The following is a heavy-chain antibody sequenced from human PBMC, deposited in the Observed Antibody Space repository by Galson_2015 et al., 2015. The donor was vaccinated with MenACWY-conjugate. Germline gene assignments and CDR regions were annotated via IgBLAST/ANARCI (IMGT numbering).Heavy chain of an antibody. CDR3: TTDLLMWVGELTSLDAFDI. J-gene: IGHJ3*02. D-gene: IGHD3-10*01. Sequence: SLRLSCAVSGFIFTNAWMNWVRQAPGKGLEWVGRIRSKSDGGTIDYAAPVKGRFIISRDDSVDTLYLDMNGLKTEDTAMYYCTTDLLMWVGELTSLDAFDIWGHGTMVIVSS. V-gene: IGHV3-15*07. CDR2: IRSKSDGGTI. CDR1: GFIFTNAW.